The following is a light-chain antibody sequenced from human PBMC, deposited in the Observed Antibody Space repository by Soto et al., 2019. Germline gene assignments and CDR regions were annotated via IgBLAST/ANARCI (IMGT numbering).Light chain of an antibody. Sequence: EIMMTQSPVTLSVSPGERSTLSCRASQSVDNNLAWYQQKPGQAPRLLIYGASTRATGIPARFSGSGSGTEFTLTISRLQSEDFAVYYCQQYNNFWTFGQGTKVDIK. CDR1: QSVDNN. V-gene: IGKV3-15*01. CDR3: QQYNNFWT. CDR2: GAS. J-gene: IGKJ1*01.